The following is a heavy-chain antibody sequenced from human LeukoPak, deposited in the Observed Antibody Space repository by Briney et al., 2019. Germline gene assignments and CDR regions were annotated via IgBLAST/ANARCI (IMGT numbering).Heavy chain of an antibody. CDR1: GFTFSGFN. J-gene: IGHJ4*02. CDR2: ISTSSDFT. D-gene: IGHD6-13*01. CDR3: ARDGSSSWYYY. Sequence: PGGSLRLSCTASGFTFSGFNVHWVRQAPGRGLEWVSCISTSSDFTYYADSVKGRFTISRDNAKNSAYLQMNSLKAEDTAVYYCARDGSSSWYYYWGQGTVVTVS. V-gene: IGHV3-21*01.